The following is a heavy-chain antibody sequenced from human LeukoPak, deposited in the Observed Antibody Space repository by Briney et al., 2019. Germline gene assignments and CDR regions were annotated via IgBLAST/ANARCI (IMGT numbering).Heavy chain of an antibody. CDR2: ISDSGGGST. J-gene: IGHJ4*02. CDR3: ARDIGYNTFDY. Sequence: TGGSLRLSCAASGFTFSIYAMSWVRQAPGKGLEWVSTISDSGGGSTYYADSVKGRFTISRDNSKNTLYLQMNSLRAEDTAVYYCARDIGYNTFDYWGQGTLVTVSS. CDR1: GFTFSIYA. V-gene: IGHV3-23*01. D-gene: IGHD5-24*01.